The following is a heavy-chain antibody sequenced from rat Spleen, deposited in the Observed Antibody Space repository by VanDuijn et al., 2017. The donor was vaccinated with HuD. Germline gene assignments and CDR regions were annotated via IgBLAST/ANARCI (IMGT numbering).Heavy chain of an antibody. CDR2: ISPSGTGT. CDR3: VRKDTSGYSNWFGY. Sequence: EVQLVESDGGLVQPGRSLKLSCAASGFTFSDYGMAWVRQAPTKGLEWVASISPSGTGTYYRDSVKGRFTGSRDNAKSTLYLQMDSLRSEATATDYCVRKDTSGYSNWFGYWGQGTLVTVSS. V-gene: IGHV5-29*01. CDR1: GFTFSDYG. D-gene: IGHD4-3*01. J-gene: IGHJ3*01.